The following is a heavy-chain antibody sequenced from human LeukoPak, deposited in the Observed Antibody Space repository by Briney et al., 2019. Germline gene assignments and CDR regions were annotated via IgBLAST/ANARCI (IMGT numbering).Heavy chain of an antibody. CDR3: AKGRNSYDSGRCHSQNCYYGMDV. D-gene: IGHD3-10*01. CDR1: GFTVSDNY. CDR2: SGSGDVT. J-gene: IGHJ6*02. V-gene: IGHV3-53*01. Sequence: GGSLRLSCAASGFTVSDNYMSWVRQAPGKGLEWVSVISGSGDVTDSADSVRGRFTISRDNSKNTLYLEMSSLRVEDTAVYHCAKGRNSYDSGRCHSQNCYYGMDVWGQGTTVIVSS.